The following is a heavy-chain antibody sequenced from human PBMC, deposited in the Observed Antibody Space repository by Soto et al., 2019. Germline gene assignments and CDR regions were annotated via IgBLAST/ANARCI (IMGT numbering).Heavy chain of an antibody. J-gene: IGHJ5*02. CDR1: GYTFTSYY. CDR2: INPSGGST. CDR3: ARNSHYAYDSSGYSVSWFDP. V-gene: IGHV1-46*01. D-gene: IGHD3-22*01. Sequence: ASVKVSCKASGYTFTSYYMHWVRQAPGQGLEWMGIINPSGGSTSYAQKFQGRVTMTRDTSTSTVYMELSSLRFEDTAVYYCARNSHYAYDSSGYSVSWFDPWGQGTLVTSPQ.